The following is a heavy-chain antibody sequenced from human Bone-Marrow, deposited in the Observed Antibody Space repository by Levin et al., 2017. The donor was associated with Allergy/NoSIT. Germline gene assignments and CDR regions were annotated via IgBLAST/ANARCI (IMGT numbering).Heavy chain of an antibody. CDR1: GFTFSSYG. D-gene: IGHD1-26*01. Sequence: QRGESLKISCAAFGFTFSSYGVHWVRQAPGKGLEWVAVMSYDGSEEYYADSVKGRFTISRDNSKSTLYLQMNSLRAEDTAVYYCARALLGGSAHIYGMDVWGQGTTVTVSS. V-gene: IGHV3-30*03. CDR2: MSYDGSEE. CDR3: ARALLGGSAHIYGMDV. J-gene: IGHJ6*02.